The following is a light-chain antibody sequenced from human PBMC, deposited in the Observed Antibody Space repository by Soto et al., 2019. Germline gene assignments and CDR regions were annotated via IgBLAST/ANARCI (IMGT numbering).Light chain of an antibody. V-gene: IGKV3-11*01. J-gene: IGKJ5*01. Sequence: EIVVPQSPGTLSLSPGERSTFSCMASQSVSSSYLAWYQQKPGQAPRLLIYDTSNRATGVPARFSGSGSGTDFTLTISILEPEDCAFYYCQQRQYGTPITFGQGKRLEIK. CDR1: QSVSSSY. CDR2: DTS. CDR3: QQRQYGTPIT.